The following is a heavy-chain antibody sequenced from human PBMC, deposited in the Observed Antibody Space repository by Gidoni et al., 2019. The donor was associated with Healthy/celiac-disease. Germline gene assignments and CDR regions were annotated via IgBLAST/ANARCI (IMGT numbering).Heavy chain of an antibody. D-gene: IGHD2-2*01. CDR3: ARGRRSSRAFDI. V-gene: IGHV4-34*01. CDR1: GGSFSGYY. Sequence: QVQLQQWGAGLLKPSETLSLTCAVYGGSFSGYYWSWIRQPPGKGLEWIGEINHSGSTNYNPSLKSRVTISVDTSKNQFSPKLSSVTAADTAVYYCARGRRSSRAFDIWGQGTMVTVSS. CDR2: INHSGST. J-gene: IGHJ3*02.